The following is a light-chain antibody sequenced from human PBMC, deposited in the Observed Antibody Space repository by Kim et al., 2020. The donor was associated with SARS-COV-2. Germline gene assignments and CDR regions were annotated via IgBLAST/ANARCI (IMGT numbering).Light chain of an antibody. J-gene: IGKJ4*01. CDR2: WAS. CDR3: QQYYSTPLT. Sequence: DIVMTQSTDSLAVSLGERATINCKSSQSVLYSSNNKNYLAWYQQKPGQPPKLLIYWASTRESGVPDRFSGSGSGTDFTLTISSLQAEDVAVYYCQQYYSTPLTFGGGTKVDIE. CDR1: QSVLYSSNNKNY. V-gene: IGKV4-1*01.